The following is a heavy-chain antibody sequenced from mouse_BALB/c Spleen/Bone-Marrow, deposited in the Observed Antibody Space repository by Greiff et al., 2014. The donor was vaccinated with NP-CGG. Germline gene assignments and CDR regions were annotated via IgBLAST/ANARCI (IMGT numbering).Heavy chain of an antibody. V-gene: IGHV2-9*02. J-gene: IGHJ4*01. D-gene: IGHD1-1*01. CDR1: GFSFTSYG. CDR3: ARDYGSSYYAMDY. Sequence: QVQLKESGPGLVAPSQSLSITCTVSGFSFTSYGVHWVRQLQGKGLEWLGVIWAGGSTNYNSALMSRLSISKDNTKSQVFLKMNSLQTDDTAMYYCARDYGSSYYAMDYWGQGTSVTVSS. CDR2: IWAGGST.